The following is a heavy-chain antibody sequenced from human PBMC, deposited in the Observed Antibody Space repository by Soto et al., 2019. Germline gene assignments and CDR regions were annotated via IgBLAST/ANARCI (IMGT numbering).Heavy chain of an antibody. V-gene: IGHV5-51*01. J-gene: IGHJ4*02. Sequence: GESLKISCKASGYTFTSQWIGWVRQKPGKGLEWMGLIFPGDSDTRYSPSFQGQVTISADKSISTAFLQWNSLKASDTAMYYCARLVDGYPGYWGQGIMVTVYS. CDR2: IFPGDSDT. CDR1: GYTFTSQW. D-gene: IGHD5-12*01. CDR3: ARLVDGYPGY.